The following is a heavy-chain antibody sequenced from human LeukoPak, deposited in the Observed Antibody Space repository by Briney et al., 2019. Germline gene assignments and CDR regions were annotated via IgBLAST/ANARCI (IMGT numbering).Heavy chain of an antibody. V-gene: IGHV4-59*01. D-gene: IGHD3-22*01. Sequence: SETLSLTCTVSGGSISSNYWNWIQQPPGRGLEWIGYIYTSGSSNYNPSLKSRVTISVDTSKNQLSLKLRSVTAADTAVYYCARGDSRGSNWFDPWGQGTLVTVSS. CDR1: GGSISSNY. J-gene: IGHJ5*02. CDR3: ARGDSRGSNWFDP. CDR2: IYTSGSS.